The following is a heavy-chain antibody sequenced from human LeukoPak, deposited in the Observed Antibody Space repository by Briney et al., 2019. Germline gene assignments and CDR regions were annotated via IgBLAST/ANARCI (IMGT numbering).Heavy chain of an antibody. D-gene: IGHD2-2*02. CDR2: VYYSGST. J-gene: IGHJ6*02. Sequence: PSETLSLTCTVSGGSIRSYYCSWIRQPPGKGLEWVGYVYYSGSTSYNPSLKSRVTISVDASKNQFSLKLSSVTAADTAVYYCARHFTGHGTYPPYLGMDVWGQGTTVTVSS. V-gene: IGHV4-59*08. CDR1: GGSIRSYY. CDR3: ARHFTGHGTYPPYLGMDV.